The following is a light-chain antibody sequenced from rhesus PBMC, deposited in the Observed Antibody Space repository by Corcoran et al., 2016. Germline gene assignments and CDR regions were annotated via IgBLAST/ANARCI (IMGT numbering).Light chain of an antibody. CDR2: WAS. CDR3: QQYFSPPYT. Sequence: DIVMTQSPDSLAVSLGERVIINCKSSQSLLYTSNNKNYLAWYQQKPGQAPKLLIYWASTRDSGVPNRVSGSGSGTDFTLTISGLQAEGVAVYYCQQYFSPPYTFGPGAKVEI. V-gene: IGKV4-1*01. J-gene: IGKJ2*01. CDR1: QSLLYTSNNKNY.